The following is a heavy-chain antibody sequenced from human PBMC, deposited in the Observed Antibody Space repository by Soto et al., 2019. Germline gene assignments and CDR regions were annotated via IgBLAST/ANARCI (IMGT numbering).Heavy chain of an antibody. D-gene: IGHD4-17*01. CDR2: VYYGGTT. CDR1: GGSVSDKTYY. J-gene: IGHJ4*02. V-gene: IGHV4-61*01. CDR3: ARTTAVPNTLRSRYFFDY. Sequence: SETLSLTCSVSGGSVSDKTYYWSWIRQPPGKRLEWIGYVYYGGTTNYNPSLKSRVTISVDLSKNRFSLRLSSVTTADTALYYCARTTAVPNTLRSRYFFDYWGQGTLVTVSS.